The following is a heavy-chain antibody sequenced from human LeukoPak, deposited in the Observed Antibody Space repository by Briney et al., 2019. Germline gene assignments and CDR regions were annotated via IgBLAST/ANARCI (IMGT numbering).Heavy chain of an antibody. V-gene: IGHV3-23*01. J-gene: IGHJ6*02. CDR2: ISGSGGST. D-gene: IGHD6-13*01. CDR1: GLTFSSYA. Sequence: GGSLRLSCAASGLTFSSYAMSWVRQAPGKGLEWVSAISGSGGSTYYADSVKGRFTISRDNSKNTLYLQMNSLRAEDTAVYYCAKDSRPSSWHYYGMDVWGQGTTVTVSS. CDR3: AKDSRPSSWHYYGMDV.